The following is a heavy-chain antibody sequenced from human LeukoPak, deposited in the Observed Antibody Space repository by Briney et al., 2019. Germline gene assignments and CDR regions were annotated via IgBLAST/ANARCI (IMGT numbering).Heavy chain of an antibody. CDR2: INPNSGGT. D-gene: IGHD6-19*01. CDR1: GYTFTGYY. CDR3: ARDRGSSGWYYWFDP. J-gene: IGHJ5*02. Sequence: ASVKVSCKASGYTFTGYYMHWVRQAPGQGLEWMGWINPNSGGTNYAQKFRGRVTMTRDTSISTAYMELSRLRSDDTAVYYCARDRGSSGWYYWFDPWGQGTLDTVSS. V-gene: IGHV1-2*02.